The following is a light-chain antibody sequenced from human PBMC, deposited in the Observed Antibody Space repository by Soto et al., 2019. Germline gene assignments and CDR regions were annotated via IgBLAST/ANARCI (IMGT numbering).Light chain of an antibody. CDR2: GAS. Sequence: EIVLTQSPATLSLSPGERATLSCRASQGVSSYLAWYQQKPGQAPRLLIYGASSRATGIPDRFSGSGSGTDFTLTISRLEPEDFAVYYCQQYGSSQGTFGGGTKVDIK. J-gene: IGKJ4*01. V-gene: IGKV3-20*01. CDR3: QQYGSSQGT. CDR1: QGVSSY.